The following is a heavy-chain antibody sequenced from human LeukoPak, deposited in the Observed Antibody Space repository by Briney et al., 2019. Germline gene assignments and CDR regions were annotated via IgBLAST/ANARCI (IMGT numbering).Heavy chain of an antibody. V-gene: IGHV1-2*02. CDR1: GYTFTGYY. CDR3: ARLRVDYGDYARQGSY. CDR2: INPNSGGT. D-gene: IGHD4-17*01. Sequence: GASVKVSCKASGYTFTGYYMHWVRQAPGQGLEWMGWINPNSGGTNYAQKFQGRVTMTRDTSISTAYMELSSLRSEDTAVYYCARLRVDYGDYARQGSYWGQGTLVTVSS. J-gene: IGHJ4*02.